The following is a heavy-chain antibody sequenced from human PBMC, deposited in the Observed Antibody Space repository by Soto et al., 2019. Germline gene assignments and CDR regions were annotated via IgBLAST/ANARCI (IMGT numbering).Heavy chain of an antibody. CDR1: GFTFSSYS. J-gene: IGHJ5*02. D-gene: IGHD6-13*01. CDR3: SRHPERIAEIGWFDP. CDR2: ISSSSSTI. V-gene: IGHV3-48*01. Sequence: EVQLVESGGGLVQPGGSLRLSCAASGFTFSSYSMNWVRQAPGKGLEWVSYISSSSSTIYYADSVKGRCTISRDNATNSLYLQRNSLRAEDTAVYYCSRHPERIAEIGWFDPWGQGTLVTVSS.